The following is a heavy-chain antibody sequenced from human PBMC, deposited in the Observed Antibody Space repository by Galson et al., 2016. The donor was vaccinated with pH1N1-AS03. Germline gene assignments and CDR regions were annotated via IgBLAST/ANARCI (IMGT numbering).Heavy chain of an antibody. CDR3: ARGRIYSMEGKFGFDL. CDR2: IWYDGSYT. Sequence: SLRLSCAASGFTFSHYGIHWVRQAPGKGLEWVAVIWYDGSYTYYTDSVKGRFTISRHNSKSTLSLRMNSLRVEDTAIYYCARGRIYSMEGKFGFDLWGQGTLVTVSS. J-gene: IGHJ4*02. D-gene: IGHD2-15*01. V-gene: IGHV3-33*01. CDR1: GFTFSHYG.